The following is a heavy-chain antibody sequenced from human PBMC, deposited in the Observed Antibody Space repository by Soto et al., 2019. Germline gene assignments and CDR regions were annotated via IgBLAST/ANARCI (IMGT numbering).Heavy chain of an antibody. J-gene: IGHJ4*02. CDR2: IYHSGST. CDR1: GGSISSSNW. V-gene: IGHV4-4*02. D-gene: IGHD6-13*01. CDR3: ARDPIAAAGTEGMNDY. Sequence: QVQLQESGPGLVKPSGTLSLTCAVSGGSISSSNWWSWVRQPPGKGLEWIGEIYHSGSTNYNPSLKRRVTISXXKXKXXVSLKLSSVTAADTAVYYCARDPIAAAGTEGMNDYWGQGTLVTVSS.